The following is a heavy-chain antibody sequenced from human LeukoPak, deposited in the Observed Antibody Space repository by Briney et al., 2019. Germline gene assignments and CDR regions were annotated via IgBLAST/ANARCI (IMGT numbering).Heavy chain of an antibody. CDR3: ARHLVVVTAGWFDP. Sequence: SETLSLTCTVSGGSISSHYWSWIRQPPGKGLEWIGYIYKSGSTNYNPSLKSRVTISEDMSKNQFSLKLSSVTAADTAVYYCARHLVVVTAGWFDPWGQGTLVTVSS. D-gene: IGHD2-21*02. CDR2: IYKSGST. CDR1: GGSISSHY. J-gene: IGHJ5*02. V-gene: IGHV4-59*11.